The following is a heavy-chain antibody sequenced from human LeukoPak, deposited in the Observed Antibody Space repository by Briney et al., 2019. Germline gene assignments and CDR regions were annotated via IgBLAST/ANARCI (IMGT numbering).Heavy chain of an antibody. CDR1: GYTFTSYG. CDR2: ISAYNGNT. CDR3: ARDRYCSGGSCYGAFDI. D-gene: IGHD2-15*01. J-gene: IGHJ3*02. Sequence: ASVKVSCKASGYTFTSYGISWVLQAPGQGLEWMGWISAYNGNTNYAQKLQGRVTMTTDTSTSTAYMELRSLRSDDTAVYYCARDRYCSGGSCYGAFDIWGQGTMVTVSS. V-gene: IGHV1-18*01.